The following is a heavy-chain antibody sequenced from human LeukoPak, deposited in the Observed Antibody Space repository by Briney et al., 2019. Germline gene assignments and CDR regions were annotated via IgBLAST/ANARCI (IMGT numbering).Heavy chain of an antibody. J-gene: IGHJ4*02. V-gene: IGHV4-34*01. CDR3: ARRRLGYYFDY. Sequence: ETLSLSCGVYGGSFSGYYWSWIRQPPGKGLEWIGEINPRGSTNYNPSLKSRVTLSADTSKNQFSLTLNSVTAADTAVYYCARRRLGYYFDYWGQGTLVTVSS. CDR2: INPRGST. CDR1: GGSFSGYY. D-gene: IGHD5-24*01.